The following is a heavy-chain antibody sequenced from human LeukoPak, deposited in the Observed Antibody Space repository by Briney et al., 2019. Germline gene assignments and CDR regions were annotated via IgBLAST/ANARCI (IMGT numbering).Heavy chain of an antibody. J-gene: IGHJ6*03. CDR2: IYYSGSP. Sequence: SETLSLTCTVSGGSISSYYWSWIRQPPGKGLEWIGYIYYSGSPYYSPSLKSRVTISVDTSKNQFSLKLTSVTAADTAVYYCARQDRGMVTYYSYYYMDVWGKGTTVTVSS. CDR3: ARQDRGMVTYYSYYYMDV. D-gene: IGHD5-18*01. V-gene: IGHV4-59*08. CDR1: GGSISSYY.